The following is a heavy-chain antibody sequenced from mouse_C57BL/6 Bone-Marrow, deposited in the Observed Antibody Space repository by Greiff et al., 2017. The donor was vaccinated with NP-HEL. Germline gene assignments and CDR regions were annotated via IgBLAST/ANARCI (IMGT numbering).Heavy chain of an antibody. V-gene: IGHV1-80*01. CDR1: GYAFSSYW. CDR2: IYPGDGDT. CDR3: ARGRVTTVVATEYAMDY. J-gene: IGHJ4*01. Sequence: VQLKESGAELVKPGASVKISCKASGYAFSSYWMNWVKQRPGKGLEWIGQIYPGDGDTNYNGKFKGKATLTADKSSSTAYMQLSSLTSEDSAVYFCARGRVTTVVATEYAMDYWGQGTSVTVSS. D-gene: IGHD1-1*01.